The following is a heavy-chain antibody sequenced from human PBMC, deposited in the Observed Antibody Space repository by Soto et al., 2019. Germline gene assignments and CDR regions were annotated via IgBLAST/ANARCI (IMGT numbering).Heavy chain of an antibody. V-gene: IGHV1-69*12. J-gene: IGHJ5*02. CDR1: GGTFSSYA. CDR2: IIPIFGTA. CDR3: ARSRPPPAVASEREILLNWFDP. D-gene: IGHD1-26*01. Sequence: QVQLVQSGAEVKKPGSSVKVSCKASGGTFSSYAISWVRQAPGQGLEWMGGIIPIFGTANYAQKFQGRVTITADESTSTAYMELSSLRSEDTAVYYCARSRPPPAVASEREILLNWFDPWGQGTLVTVSS.